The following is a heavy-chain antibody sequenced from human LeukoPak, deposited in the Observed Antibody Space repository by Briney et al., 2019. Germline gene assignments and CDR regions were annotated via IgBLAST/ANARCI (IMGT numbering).Heavy chain of an antibody. J-gene: IGHJ4*02. V-gene: IGHV3-21*01. CDR1: GFIFSSYR. Sequence: GGSLRLSCAASGFIFSSYRMNWVRQAPGKGLEWVSSISSSSSYIYYADSVKGRFTISRDNAKNSLYLQMNSLRAEDTAVYYCARSQGWDYDYWGQGTLVTVSS. D-gene: IGHD1-26*01. CDR2: ISSSSSYI. CDR3: ARSQGWDYDY.